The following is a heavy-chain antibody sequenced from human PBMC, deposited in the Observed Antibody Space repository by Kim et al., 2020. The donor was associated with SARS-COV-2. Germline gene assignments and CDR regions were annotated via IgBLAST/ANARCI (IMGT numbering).Heavy chain of an antibody. CDR3: ARFGYSYAIDY. CDR2: IKPDGSET. V-gene: IGHV3-7*03. D-gene: IGHD5-18*01. CDR1: GFTFSGSW. Sequence: GGSLRLFCAVSGFTFSGSWMSWVRQAPGRGLEWLANIKPDGSETPYVDYVRGRFTISRDNINNVLYLQMNSLRAEDTAVYFCARFGYSYAIDYWGQGTLVTVSS. J-gene: IGHJ4*02.